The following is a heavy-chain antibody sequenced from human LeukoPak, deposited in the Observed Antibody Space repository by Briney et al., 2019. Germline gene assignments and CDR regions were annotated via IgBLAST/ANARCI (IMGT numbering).Heavy chain of an antibody. CDR3: ARGPPRITIFGVVTNSYYYYGMDV. D-gene: IGHD3-3*01. Sequence: PSETLSLTCTVSGGSISSSSYYWGWIRQPPGKGLEWIGSIYYSGSTYYNPSLKSRVTISVDTSKNQFSLKLSSVTAADTAVYYCARGPPRITIFGVVTNSYYYYGMDVWGQGTTVTVSS. CDR1: GGSISSSSYY. V-gene: IGHV4-39*01. CDR2: IYYSGST. J-gene: IGHJ6*02.